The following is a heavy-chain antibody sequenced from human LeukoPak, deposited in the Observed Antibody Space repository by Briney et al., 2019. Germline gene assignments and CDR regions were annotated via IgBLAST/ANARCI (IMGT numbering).Heavy chain of an antibody. Sequence: SETLSLTCTVSGGSISNYYWSWIRQPPGKGLEWIGYIYYSGSTNYNPSLKSRVTISVDTSKNQFSLKLSSVTAADTAVYYCARRTDSSGYYGIDYWGQGTLVTVSS. CDR2: IYYSGST. CDR1: GGSISNYY. CDR3: ARRTDSSGYYGIDY. V-gene: IGHV4-59*08. J-gene: IGHJ4*02. D-gene: IGHD3-22*01.